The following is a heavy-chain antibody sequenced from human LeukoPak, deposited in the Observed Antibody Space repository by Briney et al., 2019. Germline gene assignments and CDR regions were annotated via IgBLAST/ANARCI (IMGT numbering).Heavy chain of an antibody. D-gene: IGHD3-22*01. V-gene: IGHV3-48*02. CDR3: ARDTNYYESSGYYYRWFEP. CDR2: ISSSSSTI. J-gene: IGHJ5*02. Sequence: GGSLRLSCSASGFTFSSYSMNWVRQAPGKGLEWVSYISSSSSTIYYADSVKGRFTISRDNAKNSLYLQMNSLRDEDTAVYYCARDTNYYESSGYYYRWFEPWGQGTLVTVSS. CDR1: GFTFSSYS.